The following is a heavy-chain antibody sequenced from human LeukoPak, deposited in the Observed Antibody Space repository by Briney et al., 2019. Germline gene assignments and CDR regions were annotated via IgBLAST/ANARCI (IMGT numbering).Heavy chain of an antibody. V-gene: IGHV4-59*08. CDR3: ARLPYDFWSGYYTPGAFDI. CDR1: GGSISSYY. D-gene: IGHD3-3*01. CDR2: IYYSGST. Sequence: RASETLSLTCTVSGGSISSYYWSWIRQPPGKGLEWIGYIYYSGSTNYNPSLKSRVTISVDTSKNQFSLKLSSVTAADTAVYYCARLPYDFWSGYYTPGAFDIWGQGTMVTVSS. J-gene: IGHJ3*02.